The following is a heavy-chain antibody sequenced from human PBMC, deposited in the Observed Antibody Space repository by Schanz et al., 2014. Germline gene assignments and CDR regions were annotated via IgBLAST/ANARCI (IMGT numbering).Heavy chain of an antibody. J-gene: IGHJ2*01. CDR1: GYTFTSHG. D-gene: IGHD3-16*01. CDR3: VRVPSRDVSFDL. CDR2: ISAYNGNT. V-gene: IGHV1-18*01. Sequence: QVQLVQSGAEVKKPGASVKVSCKASGYTFTSHGINWVRQAPGQGLEWMGWISAYNGNTNYAQKLQGRVTMTTDTSTSTAYMELRSLRSDDTAHYYCVRVPSRDVSFDLWGRGTLVTVSS.